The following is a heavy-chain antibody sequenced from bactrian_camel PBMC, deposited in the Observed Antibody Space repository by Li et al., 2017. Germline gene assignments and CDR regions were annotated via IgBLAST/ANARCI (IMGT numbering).Heavy chain of an antibody. Sequence: VQLVESGGGSVQAGESLRLSCTASGNLYAVDCLAWFRQAPGKEREGVAAMSKGTGATDYADSVKGRFTISQDNAKNTVYLQMNSLKPEDTAMYYCAARGPYCYTKLSVRDFTYWGQGTQVTVS. D-gene: IGHD1*01. J-gene: IGHJ6*01. CDR1: GNLYAVDC. CDR3: AARGPYCYTKLSVRDFTY. V-gene: IGHV3-3*01. CDR2: MSKGTGAT.